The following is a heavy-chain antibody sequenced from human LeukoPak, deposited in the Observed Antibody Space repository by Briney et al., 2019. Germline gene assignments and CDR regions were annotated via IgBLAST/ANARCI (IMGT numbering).Heavy chain of an antibody. D-gene: IGHD3-9*01. J-gene: IGHJ4*02. CDR3: AREATISLGGRGVDY. Sequence: GASVKVSCKASGYTFTSYDINWVRQATGQGLEWMGWMNPNSGNTGYAQKFQGRVTMTRNTSISTAYMELSSLRSEDTAAYYCAREATISLGGRGVDYWGQGTLVTVSS. CDR2: MNPNSGNT. CDR1: GYTFTSYD. V-gene: IGHV1-8*01.